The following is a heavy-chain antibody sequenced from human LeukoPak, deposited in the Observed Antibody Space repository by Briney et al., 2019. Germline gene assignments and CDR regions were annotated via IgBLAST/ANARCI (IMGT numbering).Heavy chain of an antibody. CDR2: INHSGST. V-gene: IGHV4-61*10. Sequence: SETLSLTCTVSGGSISSGSYYWSWIRQPAGKGLEWIGEINHSGSTNYNPSLKSRVTISVDTSKNQFSLKLSSVTAADTAVYYCARGRPPIYCSGGSCPRYYYYYMDVWGKGTTVTVSS. CDR3: ARGRPPIYCSGGSCPRYYYYYMDV. CDR1: GGSISSGSYY. J-gene: IGHJ6*03. D-gene: IGHD2-15*01.